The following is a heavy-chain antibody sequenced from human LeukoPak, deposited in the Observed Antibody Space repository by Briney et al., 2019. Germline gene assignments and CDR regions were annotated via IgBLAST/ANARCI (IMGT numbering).Heavy chain of an antibody. Sequence: PSQTLSLTCAVSCGSISSGGYSWSWIRQPPGKGLEWIGYIYHSGSTYYNPSLKSPVTMSVDTSQNQLSLKLSSVTAADTAVYFCAREGYGGNYGFDYWGQGILVTVSS. J-gene: IGHJ4*02. CDR1: CGSISSGGYS. CDR3: AREGYGGNYGFDY. V-gene: IGHV4-30-2*01. D-gene: IGHD4-23*01. CDR2: IYHSGST.